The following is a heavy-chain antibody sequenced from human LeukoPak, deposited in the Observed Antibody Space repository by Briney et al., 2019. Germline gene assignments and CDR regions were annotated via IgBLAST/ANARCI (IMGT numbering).Heavy chain of an antibody. Sequence: GGSLRLSCAASGFTVSSNYMSWVRQAPGKGLEWVSVINSGGSTYYADSVKGRFTISRDNSKNTLYLQMNSLRAEDTAVYYCARSPPDYSGYGYRGQGTLVTVSS. CDR2: INSGGST. V-gene: IGHV3-66*01. D-gene: IGHD5-12*01. CDR3: ARSPPDYSGYGY. J-gene: IGHJ4*02. CDR1: GFTVSSNY.